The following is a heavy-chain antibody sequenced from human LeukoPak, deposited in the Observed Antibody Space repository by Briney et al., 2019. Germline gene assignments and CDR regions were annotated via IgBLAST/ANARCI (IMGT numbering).Heavy chain of an antibody. J-gene: IGHJ4*02. Sequence: GGSLRLSCAASGFTFSSYSMNWVRQAPGKGLEWVSYISSSDSTIYYADSVKGRFTISRDNAKNSLYLQMNSLRAEDTAMYYCARGWYYYDSSGYYYFDYWGQGTLVTVSS. CDR3: ARGWYYYDSSGYYYFDY. V-gene: IGHV3-48*04. CDR2: ISSSDSTI. CDR1: GFTFSSYS. D-gene: IGHD3-22*01.